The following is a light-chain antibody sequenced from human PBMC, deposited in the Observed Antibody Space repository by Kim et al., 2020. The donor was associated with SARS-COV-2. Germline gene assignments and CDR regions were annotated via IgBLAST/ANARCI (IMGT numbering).Light chain of an antibody. CDR3: QHYSSYRT. CDR1: QSISSW. V-gene: IGKV1-5*03. CDR2: MAS. Sequence: DIQMTHSPSTLSASVGDRVTITCRASQSISSWLAWYQQKPGKAPKLLIYMASSLESGVPSRFSGSGSGTEFTLTISSLQPDDFATYYGQHYSSYRTFGEGTKVDIK. J-gene: IGKJ1*01.